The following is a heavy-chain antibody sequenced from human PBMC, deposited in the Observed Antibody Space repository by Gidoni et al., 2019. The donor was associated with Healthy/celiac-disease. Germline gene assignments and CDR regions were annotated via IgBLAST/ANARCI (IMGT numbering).Heavy chain of an antibody. D-gene: IGHD2-2*01. Sequence: QVQLVESGGGVVQPGRSLRLSCAASGFTFSSYGMHWVRQAPGKGLEWVAVISYDGSNKYYADSVKGRFTISRDNSKNTLYLQMNSLRAEDTAVYYCAKVVVPAAMLDYYYMDVWGKGTTVTVSS. CDR1: GFTFSSYG. CDR3: AKVVVPAAMLDYYYMDV. J-gene: IGHJ6*03. V-gene: IGHV3-30*18. CDR2: ISYDGSNK.